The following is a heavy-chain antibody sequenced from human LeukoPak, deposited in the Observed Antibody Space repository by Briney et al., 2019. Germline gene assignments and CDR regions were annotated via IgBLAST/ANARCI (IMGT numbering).Heavy chain of an antibody. CDR3: ARERCSSTSCRSYDP. D-gene: IGHD2-2*01. Sequence: SETLSLTCIVSGGSISSYYWSWIRQPPGKGLEWIGYIHYSGSTNYNPSLKSRVTISVDTSKNQFSLKLSSVTAADTAVYYCARERCSSTSCRSYDPWGQGTLVTVSS. J-gene: IGHJ5*02. V-gene: IGHV4-59*12. CDR2: IHYSGST. CDR1: GGSISSYY.